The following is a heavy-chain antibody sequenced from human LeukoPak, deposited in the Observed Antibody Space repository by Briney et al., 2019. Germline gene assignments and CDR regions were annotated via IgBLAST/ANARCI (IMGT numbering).Heavy chain of an antibody. CDR1: GFTFSTSW. CDR2: IKKDGSET. D-gene: IGHD5-12*01. V-gene: IGHV3-7*03. CDR3: ARGRYSGTTYYFDY. J-gene: IGHJ4*02. Sequence: GGSLRLSCAASGFTFSTSWMSWVRQVPGKGLEWVANIKKDGSETYYVDSVKGRFTISRDNAKISLYLQMNSLRAEDTAMYYCARGRYSGTTYYFDYWGLGTLVTVSS.